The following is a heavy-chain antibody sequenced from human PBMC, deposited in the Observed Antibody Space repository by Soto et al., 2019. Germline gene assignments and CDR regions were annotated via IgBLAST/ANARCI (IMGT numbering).Heavy chain of an antibody. CDR3: ARDKAGTTLNYYFGMDV. V-gene: IGHV4-59*01. D-gene: IGHD1-7*01. CDR1: GGSISGYF. J-gene: IGHJ6*02. Sequence: PSETLSLTCTVSGGSISGYFWSWIRQPPGKGLEWIGYTHYSGSSNYNPSLKTRVTISVDTSKNQFSLKLISVTSADTALYFCARDKAGTTLNYYFGMDVWRQGTTVTVSS. CDR2: THYSGSS.